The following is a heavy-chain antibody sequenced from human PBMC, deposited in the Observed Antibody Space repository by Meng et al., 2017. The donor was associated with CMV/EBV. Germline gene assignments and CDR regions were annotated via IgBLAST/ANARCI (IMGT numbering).Heavy chain of an antibody. V-gene: IGHV3-48*03. D-gene: IGHD6-13*01. Sequence: GESLKISCAASGFTCSSYEMNWVRQAPGKGLEWVSYISSSGGTIYYADSVKGRFTISRDNAKNSLYPQMNSLRAEDTAVYYCARVWQPRGMDVWGQGTTVTVSS. CDR2: ISSSGGTI. CDR3: ARVWQPRGMDV. CDR1: GFTCSSYE. J-gene: IGHJ6*02.